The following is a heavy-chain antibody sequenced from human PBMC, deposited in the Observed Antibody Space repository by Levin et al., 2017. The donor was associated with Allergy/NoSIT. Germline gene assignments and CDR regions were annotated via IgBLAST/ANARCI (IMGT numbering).Heavy chain of an antibody. CDR3: ARDRRPRNWNDGDSRLSVEFDI. D-gene: IGHD1-1*01. CDR2: ISSSSSYI. V-gene: IGHV3-21*01. J-gene: IGHJ3*02. CDR1: GFTFSSYS. Sequence: GGSLRLSCAASGFTFSSYSMNWVRQAPGKGLEWVSSISSSSSYIYYADSVKGRFTISRDNAKNSLYLQMNSLRAEDTAVYYCARDRRPRNWNDGDSRLSVEFDIWGQGTMVTVSS.